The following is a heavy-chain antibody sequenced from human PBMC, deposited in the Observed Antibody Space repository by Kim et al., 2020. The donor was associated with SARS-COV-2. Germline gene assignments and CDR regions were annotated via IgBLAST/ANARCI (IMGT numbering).Heavy chain of an antibody. D-gene: IGHD2-15*01. CDR1: GFTFSDYS. Sequence: GGSLRLSCAASGFTFSDYSMNWVRQAPGKGLDWVSYISSGSTPIFYADSVKGRFVTSRDDAKNSLFLQMNRLRDEDTAVYYCVRGVEDSFEFWGQGILVTVSS. V-gene: IGHV3-48*02. J-gene: IGHJ4*02. CDR3: VRGVEDSFEF. CDR2: ISSGSTPI.